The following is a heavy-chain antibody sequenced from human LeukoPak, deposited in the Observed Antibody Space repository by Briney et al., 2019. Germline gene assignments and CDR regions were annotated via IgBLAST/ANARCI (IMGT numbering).Heavy chain of an antibody. J-gene: IGHJ4*02. CDR3: ARSPLRQRGPGGYDY. Sequence: GASVKVSCKASGYTFTSYGISWVRQAPGQGLEWMGGIIPIFGTANYAQKFQGRVTITADESTSTAYMELSSLRSEDTAVYYCARSPLRQRGPGGYDYWGQGTLVTVSS. CDR1: GYTFTSYG. CDR2: IIPIFGTA. V-gene: IGHV1-69*13. D-gene: IGHD1-14*01.